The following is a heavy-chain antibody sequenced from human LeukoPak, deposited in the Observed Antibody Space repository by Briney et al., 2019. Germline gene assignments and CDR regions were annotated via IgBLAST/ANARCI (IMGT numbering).Heavy chain of an antibody. CDR3: GTGFLEWLLFDY. D-gene: IGHD3-3*01. CDR1: GGSVSSSSYY. CDR2: IYYSGST. J-gene: IGHJ4*02. V-gene: IGHV4-39*01. Sequence: PSETLSLTCTVSGGSVSSSSYYWGWIRQPPGKGLEWIGSIYYSGSTYYNPSLKSRVTISVDTSKNQFSLKLSSVTAADTAVYYCGTGFLEWLLFDYWGQGTLVTVSS.